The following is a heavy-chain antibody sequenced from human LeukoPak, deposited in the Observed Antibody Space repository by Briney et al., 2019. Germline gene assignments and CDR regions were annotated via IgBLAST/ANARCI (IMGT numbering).Heavy chain of an antibody. D-gene: IGHD3-22*01. CDR3: AREEYYYDSSGYPNSFDP. V-gene: IGHV3-21*01. Sequence: GGSLRLSCAASGFTFSSYSMNWVRQAPGKGLEWVSSISSSSSYIYYADSVKGRFTISRDNAKNSLYLQMNSLRAEDTAVYYCAREEYYYDSSGYPNSFDPWGQGTLVTVSS. J-gene: IGHJ5*02. CDR1: GFTFSSYS. CDR2: ISSSSSYI.